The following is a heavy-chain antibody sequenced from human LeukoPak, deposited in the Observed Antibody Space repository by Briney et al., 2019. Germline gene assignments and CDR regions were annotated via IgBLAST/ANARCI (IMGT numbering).Heavy chain of an antibody. Sequence: SETLSLTCTVSGGSISSYYWSWIRQPPGKGMEWIGFIYYSGSANYNPSLKSRVTISVDTSKNQFSLRLSSVTAADTAVYYCASPGIVAAGTDRGFDYWGQGALVTVSS. CDR1: GGSISSYY. J-gene: IGHJ4*02. CDR2: IYYSGSA. CDR3: ASPGIVAAGTDRGFDY. D-gene: IGHD6-13*01. V-gene: IGHV4-59*01.